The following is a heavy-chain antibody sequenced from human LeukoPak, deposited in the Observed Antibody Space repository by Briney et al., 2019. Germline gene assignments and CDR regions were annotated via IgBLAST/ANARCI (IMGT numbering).Heavy chain of an antibody. Sequence: GGSLRLTCAASGFTFSSYAMSWVRQAPGKGLEWVSAISGSGGSTYYADSVKGRFTISRDNSKNTLYLQMNSLRAEDTAVYYCAKVVLAPDFWSGYYFDYWGQGTLVTVSS. CDR3: AKVVLAPDFWSGYYFDY. CDR1: GFTFSSYA. CDR2: ISGSGGST. V-gene: IGHV3-23*01. J-gene: IGHJ4*02. D-gene: IGHD3-3*01.